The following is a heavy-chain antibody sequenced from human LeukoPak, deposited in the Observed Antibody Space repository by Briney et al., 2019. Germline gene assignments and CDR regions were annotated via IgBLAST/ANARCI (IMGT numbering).Heavy chain of an antibody. CDR2: IYYSGST. J-gene: IGHJ5*02. CDR1: GGSIGSSTYY. CDR3: ARHSSSDNWFDP. V-gene: IGHV4-39*01. D-gene: IGHD2-2*01. Sequence: SETLSLTCTVSGGSIGSSTYYWDWIRQPPGKGLEWIGNIYYSGSTHYNPSLKSRVTMSLDTSKNQFSLKLSSVTAADTAIYYCARHSSSDNWFDPWGQGTLVTVSS.